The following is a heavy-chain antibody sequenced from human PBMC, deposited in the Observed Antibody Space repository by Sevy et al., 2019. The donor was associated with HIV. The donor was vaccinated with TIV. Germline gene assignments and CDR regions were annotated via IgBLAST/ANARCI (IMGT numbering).Heavy chain of an antibody. CDR3: ARGGYYYYYMDV. CDR2: IYYSGST. Sequence: SEILSLTCTVSGGSISSYYWSWIRQPPGKGLEWIGYIYYSGSTNYNPSLKSRVTISVDTSKNQFSLKLSSVTAADTAVYYCARGGYYYYYMDVWGKGTTVTVSS. CDR1: GGSISSYY. J-gene: IGHJ6*03. V-gene: IGHV4-59*01.